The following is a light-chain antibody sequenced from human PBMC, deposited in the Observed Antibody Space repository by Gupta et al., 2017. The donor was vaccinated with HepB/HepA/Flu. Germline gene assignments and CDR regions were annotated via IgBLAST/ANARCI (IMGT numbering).Light chain of an antibody. Sequence: DIQMTQSPSSLSASVGDRVTITCRASQSISRHLNWYQQKPGEAPKLLIYAASRLESGVPSRFSGSGSGTDFTFTISRLQPEDFATYYCQQSDSPPKTFGQGTKVENK. CDR1: QSISRH. CDR3: QQSDSPPKT. J-gene: IGKJ1*01. CDR2: AAS. V-gene: IGKV1-39*01.